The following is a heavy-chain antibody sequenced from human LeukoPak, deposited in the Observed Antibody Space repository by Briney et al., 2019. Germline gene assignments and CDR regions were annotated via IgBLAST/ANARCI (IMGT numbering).Heavy chain of an antibody. V-gene: IGHV4-39*01. J-gene: IGHJ4*02. D-gene: IGHD6-13*01. Sequence: PSETLSLTCTVSGGSISSYYWSWIRQPPGKGLEWIGSIHDSGSTYYNPSLKSRVTISVDTSKNQFSLKLSSVTAADTAVYYCARPYSSIWPFDYWGQGTLVTVSS. CDR3: ARPYSSIWPFDY. CDR2: IHDSGST. CDR1: GGSISSYY.